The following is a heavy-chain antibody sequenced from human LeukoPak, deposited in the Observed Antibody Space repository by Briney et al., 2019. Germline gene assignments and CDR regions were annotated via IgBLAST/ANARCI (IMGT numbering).Heavy chain of an antibody. V-gene: IGHV4-39*07. CDR3: ARAPEYGLYYFDY. CDR2: IYYSGST. Sequence: SETLSLTCTVSNVSMSSSSYYWGWIRQPPGKGLEWIGSIYYSGSTYYNPSLKSRVTISVDTSKNQFSLKLTSVTAADTAVYYCARAPEYGLYYFDYWGQGTLVTVSS. D-gene: IGHD1-14*01. CDR1: NVSMSSSSYY. J-gene: IGHJ4*02.